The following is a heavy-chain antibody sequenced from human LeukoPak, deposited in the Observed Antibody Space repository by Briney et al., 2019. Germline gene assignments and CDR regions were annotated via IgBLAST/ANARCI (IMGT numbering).Heavy chain of an antibody. D-gene: IGHD2-21*02. CDR1: GFTFSSYA. J-gene: IGHJ4*02. CDR2: ISGSGGST. CDR3: AKAQILVTELFFDY. V-gene: IGHV3-23*01. Sequence: GGSLRLSCAASGFTFSSYAMSWVRQAPGKGLEWVSAISGSGGSTYYADSVKGRFTISRDNSKNTLYLQMNSLSAEDTAVYYCAKAQILVTELFFDYWGQGTLVTVSS.